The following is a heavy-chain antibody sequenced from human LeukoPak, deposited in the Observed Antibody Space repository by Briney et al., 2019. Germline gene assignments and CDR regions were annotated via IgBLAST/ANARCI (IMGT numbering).Heavy chain of an antibody. Sequence: SGALSLTCAVYGGSFSGYYWSWIRQPPGKGLEWIGEINHSGSTNYNPSLKSRVTISVDTSKNQFSLKLSSVTAADTAVYYCARRTVDDFDYWGQGTLVTVSS. CDR3: ARRTVDDFDY. D-gene: IGHD4-23*01. CDR2: INHSGST. CDR1: GGSFSGYY. V-gene: IGHV4-34*01. J-gene: IGHJ4*02.